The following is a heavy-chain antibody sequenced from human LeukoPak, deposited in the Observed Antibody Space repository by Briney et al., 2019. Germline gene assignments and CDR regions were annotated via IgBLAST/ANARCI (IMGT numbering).Heavy chain of an antibody. CDR3: ARVARELYRNWFNP. J-gene: IGHJ5*02. Sequence: SVKVSCKASGGTFSSYAISWVRQAPGQGLEWMGGIIPIFGTANYAQKFQGRVTITADESTSTAYMELRSLRSDDTAVYYCARVARELYRNWFNPWGQGTLVTVSS. CDR1: GGTFSSYA. V-gene: IGHV1-69*13. CDR2: IIPIFGTA. D-gene: IGHD1-26*01.